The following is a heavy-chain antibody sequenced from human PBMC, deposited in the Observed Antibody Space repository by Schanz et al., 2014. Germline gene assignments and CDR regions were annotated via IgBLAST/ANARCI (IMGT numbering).Heavy chain of an antibody. D-gene: IGHD3-22*01. Sequence: DVQLVESGGGLVEPGQSLRLSCTVSGFTFENFPMSWFRQAPGKGLERVGLIRSKTYGGTTEYAASLIGRFTISRDDSIGIAYLQMDSLKTEDTAKYFCTRGLGTMIVAVFDHWAQGTQVIVSS. CDR1: GFTFENFP. CDR2: IRSKTYGGTT. V-gene: IGHV3-49*02. CDR3: TRGLGTMIVAVFDH. J-gene: IGHJ4*02.